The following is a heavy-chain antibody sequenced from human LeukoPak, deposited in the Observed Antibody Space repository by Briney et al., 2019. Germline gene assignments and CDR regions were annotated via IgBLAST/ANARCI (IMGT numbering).Heavy chain of an antibody. CDR2: IKQDGSEK. CDR3: ARDSPYQLLVDY. V-gene: IGHV3-7*03. CDR1: GFTVSSNH. J-gene: IGHJ4*02. Sequence: PGGSLRLSFAASGFTVSSNHMNWVRQAPGKGVEGVANIKQDGSEKYYVDSVKGRFTISRDNAKNSLYLQMNSLRAEDTAVYYCARDSPYQLLVDYWGQGTLVTVSS. D-gene: IGHD2-2*01.